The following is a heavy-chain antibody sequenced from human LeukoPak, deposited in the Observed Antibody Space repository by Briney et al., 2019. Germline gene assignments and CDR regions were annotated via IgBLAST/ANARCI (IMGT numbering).Heavy chain of an antibody. CDR2: ISSSSSYI. D-gene: IGHD6-19*01. J-gene: IGHJ4*02. CDR3: ARGTSGWYPFDY. Sequence: KPGESLRLSCAASGFTFSSYWMSWVRQAPGKGLEWVSSISSSSSYIYYADSVKGRFTISRDNAKNSLYLQMNSLRAEDTAVYYCARGTSGWYPFDYWGQGTLVTVSS. V-gene: IGHV3-21*01. CDR1: GFTFSSYW.